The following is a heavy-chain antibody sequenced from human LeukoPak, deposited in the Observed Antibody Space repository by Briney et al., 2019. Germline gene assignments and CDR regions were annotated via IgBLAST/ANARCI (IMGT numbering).Heavy chain of an antibody. Sequence: SVKVSCKASGGTFSSYAISWVRQAPGQGLEWMGGIIPIFGTANYAQKFQSRVTITADESTSTAYMELSSLRSEDTAVYYCARTLSGYDLHLWYWGQGTLVTVSS. J-gene: IGHJ4*02. V-gene: IGHV1-69*13. CDR1: GGTFSSYA. D-gene: IGHD5-12*01. CDR3: ARTLSGYDLHLWY. CDR2: IIPIFGTA.